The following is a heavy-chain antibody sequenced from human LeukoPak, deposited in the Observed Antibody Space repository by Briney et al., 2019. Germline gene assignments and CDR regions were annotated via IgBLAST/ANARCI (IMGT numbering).Heavy chain of an antibody. V-gene: IGHV4-59*08. CDR3: ARLFSSVLVDIVATIPFDY. CDR1: GGSISSYY. J-gene: IGHJ4*02. Sequence: SETLSLTCTVPGGSISSYYWSWIRQPPGKGLEWIGFIYYSGSTNYNPSLKSRVTISVDTSKNQFSLKLSSVTAADTAVYYCARLFSSVLVDIVATIPFDYWGQGTLVTVSS. D-gene: IGHD5-12*01. CDR2: IYYSGST.